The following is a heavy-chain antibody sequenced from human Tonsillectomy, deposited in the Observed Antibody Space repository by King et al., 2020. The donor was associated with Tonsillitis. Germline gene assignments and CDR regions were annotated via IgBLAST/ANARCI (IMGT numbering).Heavy chain of an antibody. CDR1: GGTFSSYA. J-gene: IGHJ6*03. CDR3: ASLTSLDAYYYMDV. CDR2: IIPTFCIA. Sequence: QLVQSGAEVKKPGSSVKVSCKASGGTFSSYAISWVRQAPGQGRDWMGMIIPTFCIANYAHKFQGIVTITVDKSTRTAHLGRCSLGSEDTAVSYFASLTSLDAYYYMDVWGKGTTVTVPS. V-gene: IGHV1-69*04.